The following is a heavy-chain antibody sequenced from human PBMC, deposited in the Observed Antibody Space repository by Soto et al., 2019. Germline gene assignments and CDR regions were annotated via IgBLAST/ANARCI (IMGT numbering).Heavy chain of an antibody. J-gene: IGHJ6*02. V-gene: IGHV3-23*01. CDR1: GFTFSSYA. CDR3: ARDIVVVPAARMDV. Sequence: EVQLLESGGGLVQPGGSLRLSCAASGFTFSSYAMSWVRQAPGKGLEWVSAISGSGGSTYYADSVKGRFTISRDNSKNTLYLQMNSLRAEDTAVYYCARDIVVVPAARMDVWGQGTTVTVSS. D-gene: IGHD2-2*01. CDR2: ISGSGGST.